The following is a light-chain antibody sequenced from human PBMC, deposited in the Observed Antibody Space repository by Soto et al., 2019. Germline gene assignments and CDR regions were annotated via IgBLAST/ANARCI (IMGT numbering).Light chain of an antibody. V-gene: IGKV2-24*01. Sequence: VMTQTPLSSPVTLGQPASISCRSSQSLVHGDGTTYLNWLHQRPGQPPRLLTYRVSNRFSGAPDRVSGRGAGTDFTLKISRVEAEDVGIYCCMQATHYPPYTFGQGTKLEI. CDR1: QSLVHGDGTTY. CDR2: RVS. J-gene: IGKJ2*01. CDR3: MQATHYPPYT.